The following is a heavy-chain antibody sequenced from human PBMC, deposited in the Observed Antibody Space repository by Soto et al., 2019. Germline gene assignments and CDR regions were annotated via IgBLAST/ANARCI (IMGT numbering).Heavy chain of an antibody. CDR3: AVYCTNGVCSNRGYYYYGMDV. J-gene: IGHJ6*02. CDR1: GYSFTTYC. CDR2: IDPSDSYP. Sequence: PGESLKISCKGSGYSFTTYCMSLVRQMHGKGLEWLGRIDPSDSYPNYSTSFQGHVNISADKSISTAYLQWSSLKASDPAMYYRAVYCTNGVCSNRGYYYYGMDVWGQGTTVTVSS. D-gene: IGHD2-8*01. V-gene: IGHV5-10-1*01.